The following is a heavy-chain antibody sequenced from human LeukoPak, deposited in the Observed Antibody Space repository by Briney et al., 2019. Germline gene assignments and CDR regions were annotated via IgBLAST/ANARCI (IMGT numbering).Heavy chain of an antibody. CDR1: GASISSNDYY. V-gene: IGHV4-30-4*08. CDR2: IYYSGST. CDR3: AGRRYFDWLLTP. J-gene: IGHJ5*02. D-gene: IGHD3-9*01. Sequence: TSETLSLTCTVSGASISSNDYYWSWVRQPPGKGLEWIGYIYYSGSTYYNPSLKSRVTISVDTSKNQFSLKLSSVTAADTAVYYCAGRRYFDWLLTPWGQGTLVTVSS.